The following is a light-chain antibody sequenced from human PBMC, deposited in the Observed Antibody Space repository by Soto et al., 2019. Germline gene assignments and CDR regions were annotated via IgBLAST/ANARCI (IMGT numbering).Light chain of an antibody. J-gene: IGKJ1*01. CDR2: GAS. CDR1: QSVSSSY. CDR3: QQYGSSP. Sequence: EIVLTQSPGTLSLSPGERATLSCRASQSVSSSYLAWYQQKPGQAPRLLTYGASSRATGIPDRFSGSGSGTDFSLTIRRLEPEAFAVYYCQQYGSSPFGQGTKVEIK. V-gene: IGKV3-20*01.